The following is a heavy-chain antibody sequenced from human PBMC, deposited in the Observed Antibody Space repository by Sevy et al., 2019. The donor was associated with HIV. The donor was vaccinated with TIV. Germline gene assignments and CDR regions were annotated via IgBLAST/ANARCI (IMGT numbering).Heavy chain of an antibody. CDR1: GFTFSNYG. V-gene: IGHV3-23*01. Sequence: GGSLRLSCAASGFTFSNYGMHWVRQAPGKGLEWVSAISGSGGSTYYADSVKGRFTISRDNSKNTLYLQMNSLRAEDTAVYYCAKAQVGVWFGELLEPFDYWGQGTLVTVSS. D-gene: IGHD3-10*01. CDR2: ISGSGGST. J-gene: IGHJ4*02. CDR3: AKAQVGVWFGELLEPFDY.